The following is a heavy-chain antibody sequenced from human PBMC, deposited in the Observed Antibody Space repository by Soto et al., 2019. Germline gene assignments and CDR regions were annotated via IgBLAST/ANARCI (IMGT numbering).Heavy chain of an antibody. Sequence: PGGSLRLSCAASGFTFSSYGMHWVRQAPGKGLEWVALISYDGSNKYYADSVKGRFTISRDNSKNTLYLQMNSLRAEDTAVYYCAKDGGTAMVTGYYYYGMDVWGQGTTVTVS. D-gene: IGHD5-18*01. J-gene: IGHJ6*02. CDR1: GFTFSSYG. CDR2: ISYDGSNK. CDR3: AKDGGTAMVTGYYYYGMDV. V-gene: IGHV3-30*18.